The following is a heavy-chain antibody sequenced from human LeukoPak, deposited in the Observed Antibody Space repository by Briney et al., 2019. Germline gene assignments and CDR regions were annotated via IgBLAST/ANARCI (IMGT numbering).Heavy chain of an antibody. J-gene: IGHJ4*02. Sequence: SETLSLTCTVSGGAISNTSYYWGWIRQPPGNGLEWIGSASYSGSTNYNPSLKSRVTISVDTSKNQFSLKLSSVTAADTAVYYCARHDYGDYEGFDYWGQGTLVTVSS. CDR3: ARHDYGDYEGFDY. V-gene: IGHV4-39*01. CDR1: GGAISNTSYY. CDR2: ASYSGST. D-gene: IGHD4-17*01.